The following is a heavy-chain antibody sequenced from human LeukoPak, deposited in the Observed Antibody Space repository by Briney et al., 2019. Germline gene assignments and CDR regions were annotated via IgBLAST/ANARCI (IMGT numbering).Heavy chain of an antibody. CDR2: IWYDGSNK. V-gene: IGHV3-33*01. CDR3: ARDWFIGMATRVPFDY. CDR1: GFSFSSYG. D-gene: IGHD5-24*01. J-gene: IGHJ4*02. Sequence: GRSLRLSCAASGFSFSSYGMHWVRQAPGKGLEWVAVIWYDGSNKYYADSVKGRFTISRDNSKNTLYLQMNSLRAEDTAVYYCARDWFIGMATRVPFDYWGQGTLVTVSS.